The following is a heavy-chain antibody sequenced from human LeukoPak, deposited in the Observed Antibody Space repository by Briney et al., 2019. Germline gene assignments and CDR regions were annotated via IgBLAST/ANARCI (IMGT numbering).Heavy chain of an antibody. D-gene: IGHD1-26*01. CDR2: IDTAGSGT. CDR3: ARDPPHSGSYYIDY. CDR1: GFTFSSYW. Sequence: GGSLRLSCAASGFTFSSYWMHWVRQAPGKGLVWVSRIDTAGSGTTYADSVKGRFTISRDNAKNTLYLQMNSLRAEDTAVYYCARDPPHSGSYYIDYWGQGTLVTVSS. V-gene: IGHV3-74*01. J-gene: IGHJ4*02.